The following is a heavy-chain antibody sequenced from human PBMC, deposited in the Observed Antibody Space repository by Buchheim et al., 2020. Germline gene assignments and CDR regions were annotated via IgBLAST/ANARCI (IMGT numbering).Heavy chain of an antibody. CDR1: GFTFSSYS. V-gene: IGHV3-48*01. D-gene: IGHD5-12*01. CDR3: ARDRYSGYDKGPDY. Sequence: EVQLVESGGGLVQPGGSLRLSCAASGFTFSSYSMNWVRQAPGKGLEWVSYISSSSSTIYYADSVKGRFTISRDNAKNYLYLQMNSLRAEDTAVYYCARDRYSGYDKGPDYWGQGTL. J-gene: IGHJ4*02. CDR2: ISSSSSTI.